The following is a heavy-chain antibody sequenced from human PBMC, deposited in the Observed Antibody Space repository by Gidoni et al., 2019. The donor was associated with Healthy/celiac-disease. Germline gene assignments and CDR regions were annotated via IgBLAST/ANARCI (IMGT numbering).Heavy chain of an antibody. Sequence: QVQLQESGPGLVKPSETLSLTCTVSGGSISSYYWSWIRQPPGKGLEWIGYIYYSGSTNYNPSLKSRVTISVDTSKNQFSLKLSSVTAADTAVYYCARSCGTSCYDPRPTARNYYGMDVWGQGTTVTVSS. CDR2: IYYSGST. CDR1: GGSISSYY. V-gene: IGHV4-59*01. CDR3: ARSCGTSCYDPRPTARNYYGMDV. D-gene: IGHD2-2*01. J-gene: IGHJ6*02.